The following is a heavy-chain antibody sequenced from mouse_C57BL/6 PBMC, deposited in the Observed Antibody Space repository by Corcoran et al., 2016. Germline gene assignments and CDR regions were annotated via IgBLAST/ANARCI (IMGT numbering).Heavy chain of an antibody. J-gene: IGHJ2*01. CDR2: INPNNGGT. CDR1: GYTFTDYY. Sequence: EVQLQQSGPELVKPGASVKISCKASGYTFTDYYMNWVKQSHGKSLEWIGDINPNNGGTSYNQKFKGKATLTVDKSSSTAYMELRSLTSEDSVVYYCARPHYGPRDYFDYWGQGTTLTVSS. V-gene: IGHV1-26*01. D-gene: IGHD1-1*02. CDR3: ARPHYGPRDYFDY.